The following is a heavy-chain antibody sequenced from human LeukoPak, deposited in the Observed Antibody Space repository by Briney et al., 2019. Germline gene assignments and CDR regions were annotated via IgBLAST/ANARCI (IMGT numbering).Heavy chain of an antibody. V-gene: IGHV3-74*01. CDR1: GFTFSKYW. Sequence: GGSLRLSCAASGFTFSKYWMLWVRQAPGKGLESVSRIDTDGTVTTYADSVKGRFTVSRDNADNTMFLQMNSVRDEDMAVYYCATKQWLAPPPDSWGQGTPVTVSS. D-gene: IGHD6-19*01. CDR3: ATKQWLAPPPDS. CDR2: IDTDGTVT. J-gene: IGHJ4*02.